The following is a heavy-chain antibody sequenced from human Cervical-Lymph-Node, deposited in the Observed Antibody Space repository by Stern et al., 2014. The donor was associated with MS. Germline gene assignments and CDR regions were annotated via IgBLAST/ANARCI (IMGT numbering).Heavy chain of an antibody. CDR3: VRQLGIMSYWYFDL. V-gene: IGHV4-31*03. CDR2: IYYTGST. D-gene: IGHD7-27*01. J-gene: IGHJ2*01. CDR1: GGSLSSGGFY. Sequence: QVQLQESGPGLVKPSQTLSLTCTVSGGSLSSGGFYWSWVRQHPGKGLEWIGYIYYTGSTYSKPSLKSRVTIAVDTSKNQVSLHLTSVTVADTAVYFCVRQLGIMSYWYFDLWGRGALVSVSS.